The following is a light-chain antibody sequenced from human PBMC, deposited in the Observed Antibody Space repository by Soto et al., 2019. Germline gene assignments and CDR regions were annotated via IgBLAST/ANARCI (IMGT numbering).Light chain of an antibody. CDR3: GAWDGSLDTQV. CDR1: SSNIGKNY. Sequence: QPVLTQPPSVSAAPGQKVTISCSGSSSNIGKNYVSWYQQLPGTVPKLLIYDNNKRPSGIPDRFSGSKSGTSATLGIIGLQTGDEADYYCGAWDGSLDTQVFGGGTKVTVL. V-gene: IGLV1-51*01. CDR2: DNN. J-gene: IGLJ2*01.